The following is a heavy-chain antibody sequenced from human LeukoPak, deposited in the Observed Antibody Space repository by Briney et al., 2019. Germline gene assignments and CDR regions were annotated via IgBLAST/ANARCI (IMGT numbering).Heavy chain of an antibody. CDR3: ATGEYSSGWYYFDY. CDR2: FDPEDGET. CDR1: GYTFTSYG. Sequence: ASVKVSCKASGYTFTSYGISWVRQAPGQGLEWMGGFDPEDGETIYAQKFQGRVTMTEDTSTDTAYMELSSLRSEDTAVYYCATGEYSSGWYYFDYWGQGTLVTVSS. D-gene: IGHD6-19*01. V-gene: IGHV1-24*01. J-gene: IGHJ4*02.